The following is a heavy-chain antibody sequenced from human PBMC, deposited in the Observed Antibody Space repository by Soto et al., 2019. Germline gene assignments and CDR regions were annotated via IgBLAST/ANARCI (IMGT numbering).Heavy chain of an antibody. CDR2: ISSSSSYI. V-gene: IGHV3-21*01. CDR1: GFTFSSYS. J-gene: IGHJ6*02. CDR3: ARRGQGFYCYYYGMDV. D-gene: IGHD2-15*01. Sequence: GGSLRLSCAASGFTFSSYSMNWVRQAPGKGLEWVSSISSSSSYINYVNSVKGRFTISRDNAKNSRYLQMNSLRAEDTAVYYCARRGQGFYCYYYGMDVWGQGTTVTVSS.